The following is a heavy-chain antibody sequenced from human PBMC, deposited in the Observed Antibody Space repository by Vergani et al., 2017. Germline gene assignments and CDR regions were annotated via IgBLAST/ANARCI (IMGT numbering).Heavy chain of an antibody. J-gene: IGHJ6*02. Sequence: QVQLVQSGAEVQKPGASVKVSCKASGYTFTSYDINWVRQATGQGLEWMGWMNPNSGNTGYAQKFQGRVTITRNTSISTAYMELSSLRSEDTAVYYCARVLCSSTSCPYCCGMDVWGQGTTVTVSS. CDR3: ARVLCSSTSCPYCCGMDV. CDR1: GYTFTSYD. D-gene: IGHD2-2*01. V-gene: IGHV1-8*03. CDR2: MNPNSGNT.